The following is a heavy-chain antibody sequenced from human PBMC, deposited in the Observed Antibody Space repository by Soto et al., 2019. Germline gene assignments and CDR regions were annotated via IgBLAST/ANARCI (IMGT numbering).Heavy chain of an antibody. J-gene: IGHJ6*02. Sequence: PGGSPRLSCAASGFTVSSNYMSWVRQAPGKGLEWVSVIYSGGSTYYADSVKGRFTISRHNSKNTLYLQMNSLRAEDTAVYYCARGDGGGYYYYGMDVWGQGTTVTVSS. CDR2: IYSGGST. D-gene: IGHD2-21*01. V-gene: IGHV3-53*04. CDR1: GFTVSSNY. CDR3: ARGDGGGYYYYGMDV.